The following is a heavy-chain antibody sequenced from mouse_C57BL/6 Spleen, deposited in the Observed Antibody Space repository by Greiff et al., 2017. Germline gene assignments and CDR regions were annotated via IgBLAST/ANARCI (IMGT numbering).Heavy chain of an antibody. Sequence: EVQLVESGPGMVKPSQSLSLTCTVTGYSITSGYDWHWIRHFPGNILEWMGYISYSGSTNYNPSLKSLISITPDTSKNHFFLKLNSVTTEDTATYYCARGFYYFDYWGQGTTLTVSS. CDR1: GYSITSGYD. CDR3: ARGFYYFDY. V-gene: IGHV3-1*01. CDR2: ISYSGST. J-gene: IGHJ2*01.